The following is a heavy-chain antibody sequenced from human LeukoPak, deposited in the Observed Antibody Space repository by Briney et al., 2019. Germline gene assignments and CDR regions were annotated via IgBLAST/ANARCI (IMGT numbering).Heavy chain of an antibody. CDR3: ARHVSPFGSSDWFDP. Sequence: SETLSLTCTVSGGSITNYHWSWIRQPPGKGLEWIGNIFNSRNTNYNPSLSSRVTISVDTSKNRFSLKVSSVTAADTAVYYCARHVSPFGSSDWFDPWGQGTLVTVSS. D-gene: IGHD3-16*01. V-gene: IGHV4-59*08. CDR2: IFNSRNT. J-gene: IGHJ5*02. CDR1: GGSITNYH.